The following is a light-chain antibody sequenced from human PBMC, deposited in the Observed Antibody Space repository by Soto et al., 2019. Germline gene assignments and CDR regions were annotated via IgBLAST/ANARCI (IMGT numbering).Light chain of an antibody. CDR1: QSINNF. CDR2: EAS. J-gene: IGKJ4*02. Sequence: EIVLTQSPYTLSSSPGERATLSCRASQSINNFLAWYQQKPGQAPRLLIYEASNRATGVPSRFSGSGSGTEFTLTISSLYPEDFALYYCQHRSTWPLTFGGGTRVEIK. V-gene: IGKV3-11*01. CDR3: QHRSTWPLT.